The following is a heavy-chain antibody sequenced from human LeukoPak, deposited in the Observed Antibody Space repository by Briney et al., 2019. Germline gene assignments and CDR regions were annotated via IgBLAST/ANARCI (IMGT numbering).Heavy chain of an antibody. CDR1: GYTFTGYC. J-gene: IGHJ4*02. D-gene: IGHD3-22*01. V-gene: IGHV1-2*06. CDR3: ARDYYDSSGYYYARGDY. CDR2: INPNSGGT. Sequence: ASVKVSCKASGYTFTGYCMHWLRQAPGQGLEWMGRINPNSGGTNYAQKFQGRVTMTRDTSISTAYMELSRLRSDDTAVYYCARDYYDSSGYYYARGDYWGQGTLVTASS.